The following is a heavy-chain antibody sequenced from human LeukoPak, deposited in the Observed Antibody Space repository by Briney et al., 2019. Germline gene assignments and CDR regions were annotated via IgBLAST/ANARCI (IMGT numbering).Heavy chain of an antibody. CDR3: ARGPVVGTGTTRVFDY. D-gene: IGHD1-7*01. Sequence: SETLSLTCAVYGGSFSGYYWSWIRQPPGKGLEWVGEINHSGSTNYNPSLKSRVTISVDTSKNQFSLKLSSVTAADTAVHYCARGPVVGTGTTRVFDYWGQGTQVTVSS. J-gene: IGHJ4*02. CDR1: GGSFSGYY. V-gene: IGHV4-34*01. CDR2: INHSGST.